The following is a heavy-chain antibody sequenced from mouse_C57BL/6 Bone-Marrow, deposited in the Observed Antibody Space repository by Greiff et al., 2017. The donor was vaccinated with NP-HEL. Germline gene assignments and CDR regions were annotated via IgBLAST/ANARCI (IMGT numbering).Heavy chain of an antibody. CDR3: ARNYGSKFDY. V-gene: IGHV1-42*01. D-gene: IGHD1-1*01. CDR1: GYSFTGYY. Sequence: VQLQQSGPELVKPGASVKISCKASGYSFTGYYMNWVKQSPEKSLEWIGEINPSTGGTTYNQKFKAKATLTVDKSSSTAYMQLKSLTSEDSAVYYCARNYGSKFDYWGKGTTLTVSS. J-gene: IGHJ2*01. CDR2: INPSTGGT.